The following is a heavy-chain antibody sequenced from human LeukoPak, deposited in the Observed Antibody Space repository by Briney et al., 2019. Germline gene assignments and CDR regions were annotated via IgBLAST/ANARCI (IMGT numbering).Heavy chain of an antibody. CDR3: AKSSYRGAIAAAGVDY. CDR2: IFPGDSDT. V-gene: IGHV5-51*01. J-gene: IGHJ4*02. CDR1: GYIFTTNW. D-gene: IGHD6-13*01. Sequence: GASLKISCKASGYIFTTNWIGWVRPLPGEGLEWMGIIFPGDSDTRYSPSFQGQVTISPDKSISTAYLQWRSLKASDTAIYYCAKSSYRGAIAAAGVDYWGQGTLVTVSS.